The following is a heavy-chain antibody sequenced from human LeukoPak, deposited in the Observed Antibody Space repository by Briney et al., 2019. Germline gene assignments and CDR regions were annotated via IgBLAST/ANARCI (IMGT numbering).Heavy chain of an antibody. CDR1: GFTFSSYS. CDR3: ARNLYYYDSSGSCDY. V-gene: IGHV3-21*01. J-gene: IGHJ4*02. CDR2: ISGSSSYI. D-gene: IGHD3-22*01. Sequence: PGGSLRLSCAASGFTFSSYSMNWVRQAPGKGLEWVSFISGSSSYIYYADSVKGRFTISRDNAKNSLYLQMNSLRAEDTAVYYCARNLYYYDSSGSCDYWGQGTLVTVSS.